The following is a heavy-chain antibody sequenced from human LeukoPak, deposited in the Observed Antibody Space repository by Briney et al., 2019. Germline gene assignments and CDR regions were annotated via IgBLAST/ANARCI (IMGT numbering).Heavy chain of an antibody. D-gene: IGHD2-21*02. V-gene: IGHV3-48*01. CDR1: GFTLSSHN. CDR2: ISSSGSIT. Sequence: SGGSLRLSCVASGFTLSSHNINWVRQAPGKGLEWVSHISSSGSITYYGDSVKGRITISRDNARNSVSLYMNSLRVEDTAVYYCTSWGDTTAEYFQRWGQGTLVTVSS. CDR3: TSWGDTTAEYFQR. J-gene: IGHJ1*01.